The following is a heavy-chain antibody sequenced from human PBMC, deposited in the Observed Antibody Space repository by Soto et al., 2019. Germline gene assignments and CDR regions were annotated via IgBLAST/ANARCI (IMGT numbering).Heavy chain of an antibody. Sequence: GGSLRLSCAASGFTFSSYSMNWVRQAPGKGLEWVSSISSSSSYIYYADSVKGRFTISRDNAKNSLYLQMNSLRAEDTAVHYCARVGATTSPISWFDPWGQGTLVTVSS. V-gene: IGHV3-21*01. J-gene: IGHJ5*02. D-gene: IGHD1-26*01. CDR1: GFTFSSYS. CDR3: ARVGATTSPISWFDP. CDR2: ISSSSSYI.